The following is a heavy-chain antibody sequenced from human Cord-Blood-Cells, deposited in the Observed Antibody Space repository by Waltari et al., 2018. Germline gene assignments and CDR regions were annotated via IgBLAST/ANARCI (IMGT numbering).Heavy chain of an antibody. D-gene: IGHD7-27*01. CDR2: ISWDGGST. CDR1: GFTFDDYT. V-gene: IGHV3-43*01. Sequence: EVQLVESGGVVVQPGGSLRLSCAASGFTFDDYTMHWVRQAPGKGMEWVSLISWDGGSTYYADAVKGRFTISRDTSKNSLYLQMNSLRTEDTALYYCAKERTGDLDYWGQGTLVTVSS. CDR3: AKERTGDLDY. J-gene: IGHJ4*02.